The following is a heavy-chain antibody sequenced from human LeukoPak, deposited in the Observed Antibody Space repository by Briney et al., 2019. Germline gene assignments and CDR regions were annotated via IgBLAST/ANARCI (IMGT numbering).Heavy chain of an antibody. CDR1: GGSFSGYY. CDR2: INHSGST. CDR3: ARGKGSREATIPWVGYMDV. J-gene: IGHJ6*03. V-gene: IGHV4-34*01. Sequence: SETLSLTCAVYGGSFSGYYWSWIRQPPGKGLEWIGEINHSGSTNYNPSLKSRVTISVDTSKNQFSLKLSSVTAGDTAVYYCARGKGSREATIPWVGYMDVWGKGTTVTVSS. D-gene: IGHD5-12*01.